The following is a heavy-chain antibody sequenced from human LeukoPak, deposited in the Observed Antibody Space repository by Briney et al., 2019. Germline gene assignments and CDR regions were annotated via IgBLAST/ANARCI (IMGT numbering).Heavy chain of an antibody. D-gene: IGHD5-18*01. CDR1: GGSISSGDYY. J-gene: IGHJ5*02. V-gene: IGHV4-30-4*08. CDR3: AREGYSYGHNWFDP. CDR2: IYYSGST. Sequence: PSETLSLTCTVSGGSISSGDYYWSWIRQPPGKGLEWIGYIYYSGSTYYNPSLKSRVTISVDTSKNQFSLKLSSVTAADTAVYYCAREGYSYGHNWFDPWGQGTLVTVSS.